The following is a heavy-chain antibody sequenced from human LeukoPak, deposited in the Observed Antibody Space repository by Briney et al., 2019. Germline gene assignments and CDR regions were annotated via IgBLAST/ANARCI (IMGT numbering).Heavy chain of an antibody. D-gene: IGHD4-23*01. CDR2: IYHSGST. J-gene: IGHJ4*02. Sequence: PSQTLSLTCAVSGGSISSGGYSWRWIRQPPGKGLEWIGYIYHSGSTYYNPSLKSRLTISVDRSKNQFSLNLGSVTAADTALYYCARAVAGYFDFWGQGTLVTVSS. CDR1: GGSISSGGYS. CDR3: ARAVAGYFDF. V-gene: IGHV4-30-2*01.